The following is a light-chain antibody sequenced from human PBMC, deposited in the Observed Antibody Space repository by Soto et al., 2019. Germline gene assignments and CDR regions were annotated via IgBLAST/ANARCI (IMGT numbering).Light chain of an antibody. V-gene: IGKV3-20*01. CDR1: QSVCSRC. J-gene: IGKJ1*01. Sequence: ETVLTQSPGTLSLSPGERVTLSCRASQSVCSRCFAWYQQKPGQSPRLLIYGASTRATGIPDRFSGSGSGXXXXXXIXXXXPXDFAVYYXQHYGTTPWTFGQGTKVGIK. CDR3: QHYGTTPWT. CDR2: GAS.